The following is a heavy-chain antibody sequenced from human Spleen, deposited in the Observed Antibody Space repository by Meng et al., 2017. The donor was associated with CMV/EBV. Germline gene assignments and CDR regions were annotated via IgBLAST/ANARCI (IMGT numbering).Heavy chain of an antibody. V-gene: IGHV3-7*01. J-gene: IGHJ6*02. CDR2: IKQDGSEK. CDR3: ARGVYDYGSGYPPGLDV. Sequence: FAFSKYWVTWVRQAPGQGLEWVANIKQDGSEKYYMDSLKGRFTISRDNAKNLLYLQMNSLRADDAAVYYCARGVYDYGSGYPPGLDVWGHGTTVTVSS. D-gene: IGHD3-3*01. CDR1: FAFSKYW.